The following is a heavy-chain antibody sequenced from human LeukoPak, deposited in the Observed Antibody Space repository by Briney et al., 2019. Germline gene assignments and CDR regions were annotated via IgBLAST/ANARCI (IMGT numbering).Heavy chain of an antibody. CDR1: GGSFSGYY. J-gene: IGHJ5*02. Sequence: SETLSLTCAVSGGSFSGYYWSWIRQPPGKGLEWIGEINHSGSTNYNPSLKSRVSISVDTPKNQFSLKLSAVTAAETRVYYCAGRALGWFDPWGQGTLVTVSS. CDR2: INHSGST. CDR3: AGRALGWFDP. V-gene: IGHV4-34*01. D-gene: IGHD1-26*01.